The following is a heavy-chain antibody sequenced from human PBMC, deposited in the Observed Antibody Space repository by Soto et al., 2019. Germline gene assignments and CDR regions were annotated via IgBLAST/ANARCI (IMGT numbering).Heavy chain of an antibody. Sequence: ASVKVSCKASSDIFRTYGVSWVRQAPGQGLEWMGWISAYNGNTNYAQKLQGRVTMTTDTSTSTAYMELRSLRSDDTAVYYCARSSGSAYWFDPWGQGTLVTVSS. CDR2: ISAYNGNT. CDR3: ARSSGSAYWFDP. J-gene: IGHJ5*02. V-gene: IGHV1-18*01. CDR1: SDIFRTYG. D-gene: IGHD6-6*01.